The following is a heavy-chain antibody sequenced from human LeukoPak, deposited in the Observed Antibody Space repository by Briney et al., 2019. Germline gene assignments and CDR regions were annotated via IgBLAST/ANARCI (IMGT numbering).Heavy chain of an antibody. V-gene: IGHV1-2*02. J-gene: IGHJ4*02. CDR3: ARTPLNGYTTGWFSFDY. Sequence: ASVKVSCKASGYTFTGYYIYWVRQAPGHGLEWMGWINPNSGDTNYAQKFQGRVTMTRDTSISTAYMELSSLKSDDTAVYYCARTPLNGYTTGWFSFDYWGQGTLVTVSS. CDR1: GYTFTGYY. D-gene: IGHD6-19*01. CDR2: INPNSGDT.